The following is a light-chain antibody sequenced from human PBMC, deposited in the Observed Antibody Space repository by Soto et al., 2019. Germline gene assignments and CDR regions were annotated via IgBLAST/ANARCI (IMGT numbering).Light chain of an antibody. Sequence: DIQLTQSPSSLSASVGDRVTLTCRASQDISTYLAWYQQKPGQVPKLLIYTVSTLQFGVPSRFSGSGSGTEFTLTIGALHPEDVATYYCQNYNSAPIAFGQGTRLEIK. CDR1: QDISTY. CDR3: QNYNSAPIA. J-gene: IGKJ5*01. V-gene: IGKV1-27*01. CDR2: TVS.